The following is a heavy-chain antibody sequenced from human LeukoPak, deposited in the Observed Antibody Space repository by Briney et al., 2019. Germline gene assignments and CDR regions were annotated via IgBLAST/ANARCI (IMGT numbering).Heavy chain of an antibody. CDR2: IVVASGHT. CDR1: GFTFATSA. D-gene: IGHD4-17*01. CDR3: AATSTVTPGGTYYGMDF. Sequence: GASVKVSCTASGFTFATSAVQWVRQARGQRLEWIGWIVVASGHTNYAQRFHERVTIIRDMSTSTAYMDLSSLKSEDTAVYYCAATSTVTPGGTYYGMDFWGQGTTVTVSS. V-gene: IGHV1-58*01. J-gene: IGHJ6*02.